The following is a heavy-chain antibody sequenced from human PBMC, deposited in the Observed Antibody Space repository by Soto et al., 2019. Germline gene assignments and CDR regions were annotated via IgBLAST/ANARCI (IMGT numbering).Heavy chain of an antibody. Sequence: PSETLSLTCTVSGGSISSGGYYWSWIRQHPEKGLEWIGYIFYSGSSYYNPSLKSRVTISLDTSKNQFSLKLTSLTAADTAVYYCARVAGRYPNYWFDPWGQGTLVTVSS. CDR3: ARVAGRYPNYWFDP. D-gene: IGHD7-27*01. CDR1: GGSISSGGYY. CDR2: IFYSGSS. J-gene: IGHJ5*02. V-gene: IGHV4-31*03.